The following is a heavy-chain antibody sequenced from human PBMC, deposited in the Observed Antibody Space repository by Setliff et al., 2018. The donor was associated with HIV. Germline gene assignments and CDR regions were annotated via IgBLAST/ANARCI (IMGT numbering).Heavy chain of an antibody. CDR1: GGSISTGGYY. CDR3: ARGFCSGGFCHPNFYHYMDV. V-gene: IGHV4-31*03. J-gene: IGHJ6*03. Sequence: PSETLSLTCTVSGGSISTGGYYWSWIRQHPGKGLEWIGYIYSSGTKYYNPSLKSRLAISLDTSKNQFSLNLKSVTAADAAVYYCARGFCSGGFCHPNFYHYMDVWGKGTTVTVSS. D-gene: IGHD2-15*01. CDR2: IYSSGTK.